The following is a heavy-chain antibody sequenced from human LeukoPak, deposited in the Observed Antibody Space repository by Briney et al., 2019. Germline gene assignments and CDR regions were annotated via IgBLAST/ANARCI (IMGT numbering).Heavy chain of an antibody. CDR2: ISSSGVNT. CDR3: AKFTYTSSSRAFDY. V-gene: IGHV3-23*01. D-gene: IGHD6-6*01. CDR1: GFSFSSYA. J-gene: IGHJ4*02. Sequence: GGSLRLSCAASGFSFSSYAMTWVRQAPGKGLEWVSSISSSGVNTYLADSVQGRFTISRDNSKNTLYLQVNTLRVEDTAVYFCAKFTYTSSSRAFDYWGQGTLVTVSS.